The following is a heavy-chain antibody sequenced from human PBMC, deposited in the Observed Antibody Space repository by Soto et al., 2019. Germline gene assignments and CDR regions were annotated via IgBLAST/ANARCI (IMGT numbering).Heavy chain of an antibody. CDR3: ARGYSGSYYKAFDI. J-gene: IGHJ3*02. V-gene: IGHV1-69*13. CDR1: GGTFSSYA. D-gene: IGHD1-26*01. Sequence: ASVKVSCKASGGTFSSYAISWVRQAPGQGLEWMGGIIPIFGTANYAQKFQGRVTITADESTSTAYMELSSLRSEDTAVYYCARGYSGSYYKAFDIWGQGTMVTVSS. CDR2: IIPIFGTA.